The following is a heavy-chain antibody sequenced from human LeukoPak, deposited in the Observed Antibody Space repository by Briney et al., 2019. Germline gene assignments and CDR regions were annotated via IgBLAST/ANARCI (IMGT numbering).Heavy chain of an antibody. V-gene: IGHV4-4*07. D-gene: IGHD3-10*01. J-gene: IGHJ6*03. CDR3: ARAWGYYYGSGSPRYYMDV. CDR2: IDISGST. CDR1: GGSMSSFY. Sequence: SETLSLTCTVSGGSMSSFYWSWIRQPAGKGLEWIGRIDISGSTNYNPSLKSRVTMFVDTSKNQFSLQLNSVTPEDTAVYYCARAWGYYYGSGSPRYYMDVWGKGTTVTISS.